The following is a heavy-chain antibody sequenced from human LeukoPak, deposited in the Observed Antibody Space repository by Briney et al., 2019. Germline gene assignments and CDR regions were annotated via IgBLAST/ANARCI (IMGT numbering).Heavy chain of an antibody. CDR1: GGSISSYY. Sequence: SETLSLTCTVSGGSISSYYWGWIRQPPGKGLEWIGSIYYSGSTYYNPSLKSRVTISVDTSKSQFSLKLSSVTAADTAVYYCARDLYGSGSYSGYAYWGQGTLVTVSS. J-gene: IGHJ4*02. CDR3: ARDLYGSGSYSGYAY. CDR2: IYYSGST. D-gene: IGHD3-10*01. V-gene: IGHV4-39*07.